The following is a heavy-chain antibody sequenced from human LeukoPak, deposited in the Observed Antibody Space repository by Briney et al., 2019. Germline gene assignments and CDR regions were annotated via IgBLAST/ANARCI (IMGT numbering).Heavy chain of an antibody. CDR1: GGSFSGYY. CDR2: INHSGST. V-gene: IGHV4-34*01. Sequence: SEALSLTCAVYGGSFSGYYWSWIRQPPGKGLEWIGEINHSGSTNYNPSLKSRVTISVDTSKNQFSLKLSSVTAADTAVYYCARGLLSAWGQGTLVTVSS. CDR3: ARGLLSA. J-gene: IGHJ5*02.